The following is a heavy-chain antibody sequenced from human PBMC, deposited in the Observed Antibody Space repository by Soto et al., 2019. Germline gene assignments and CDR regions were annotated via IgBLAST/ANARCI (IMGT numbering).Heavy chain of an antibody. Sequence: GGSLRLSCAASGFTLEDYAMHWVRQAPGKGLEWVSGISWNSGSIGYADSVKGRFTISRDNAKNSLYLQMNSLRAEDTALYYCAKDMSTGVGYYYYMDVWGKGTTVTVSS. CDR3: AKDMSTGVGYYYYMDV. CDR2: ISWNSGSI. V-gene: IGHV3-9*01. CDR1: GFTLEDYA. J-gene: IGHJ6*03. D-gene: IGHD2-8*01.